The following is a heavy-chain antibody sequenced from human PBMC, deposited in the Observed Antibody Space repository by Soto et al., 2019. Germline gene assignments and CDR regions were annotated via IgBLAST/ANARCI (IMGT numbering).Heavy chain of an antibody. CDR3: AKVGGSLMSLYDFDS. J-gene: IGHJ4*02. Sequence: GGSLRLSCAASGFTFSSYGMHWVRQAPGKGLEWVSGMSGVARSTFYADSVRDRFTISRDNSKNTLYLQMDSLTVEDTALYYCAKVGGSLMSLYDFDSWGQGTQVTVSS. D-gene: IGHD1-26*01. CDR1: GFTFSSYG. V-gene: IGHV3-23*01. CDR2: MSGVARST.